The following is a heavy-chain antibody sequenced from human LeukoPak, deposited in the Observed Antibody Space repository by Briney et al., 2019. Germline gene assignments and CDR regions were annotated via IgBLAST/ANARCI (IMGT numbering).Heavy chain of an antibody. CDR1: RFTLSPYW. J-gene: IGHJ6*02. CDR2: LNGDGSST. V-gene: IGHV3-74*01. Sequence: PGGSLRLSWAASRFTLSPYWMHWVRQAPGKGLVWVSRLNGDGSSTSYADSVKGRFTISRDNAKSTVYLQMNSLTAEDTAVYFCARDRTYAMDVWGQGTTVTVSS. CDR3: ARDRTYAMDV.